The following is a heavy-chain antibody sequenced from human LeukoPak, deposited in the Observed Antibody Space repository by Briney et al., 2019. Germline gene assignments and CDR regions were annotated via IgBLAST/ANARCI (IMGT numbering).Heavy chain of an antibody. J-gene: IGHJ4*02. CDR2: IYYSGST. V-gene: IGHV4-61*01. Sequence: SESLFLTCTVSGGSVSSGSYYWNWIRQPPGKGLEWIGYIYYSGSTNYNPSLKSRVTISVDTSKNQFSLKLSYVTAADTAVYYCAREKWVAATANYFDYWGQGTLVTVSS. D-gene: IGHD1-26*01. CDR3: AREKWVAATANYFDY. CDR1: GGSVSSGSYY.